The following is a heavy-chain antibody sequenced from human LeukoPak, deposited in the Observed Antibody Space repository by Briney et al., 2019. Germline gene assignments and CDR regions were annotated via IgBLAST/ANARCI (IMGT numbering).Heavy chain of an antibody. J-gene: IGHJ4*02. Sequence: SETLSLTCAVYGGSFSGYYWSWIRQPPGKGLEWIGEINHGGSTNYNPSLKSRVTISVDTSKNQFSLKLSSVTAAGTAVYYCARYHLGSYFRDPFDHWGQGTLVTVSS. V-gene: IGHV4-34*01. CDR1: GGSFSGYY. CDR2: INHGGST. D-gene: IGHD3-10*01. CDR3: ARYHLGSYFRDPFDH.